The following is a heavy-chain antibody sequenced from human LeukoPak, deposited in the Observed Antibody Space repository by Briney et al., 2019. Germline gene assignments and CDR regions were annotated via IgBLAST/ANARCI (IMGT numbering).Heavy chain of an antibody. Sequence: GASVKVSCKASGYTFTTYGINWVRQAPGQGLEWMGWISAYNGNTNYAQKFQGRVTITADESTSTAYMELSSLRSEDTAVYYCARDGLDSAGTPNAFDIWGQGTMVTVSS. D-gene: IGHD2-15*01. CDR1: GYTFTTYG. CDR3: ARDGLDSAGTPNAFDI. J-gene: IGHJ3*02. CDR2: ISAYNGNT. V-gene: IGHV1-18*01.